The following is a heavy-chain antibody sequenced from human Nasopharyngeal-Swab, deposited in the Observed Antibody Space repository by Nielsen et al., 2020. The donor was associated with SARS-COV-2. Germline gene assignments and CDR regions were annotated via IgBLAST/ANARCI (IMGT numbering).Heavy chain of an antibody. Sequence: VRQAPGKGLEWVSVIYSGGSTYYADSVKGRSTISRDNSKNTLYLQMNSLRAEDTAVYYCARDQYGDYGDYWGQGTLVTVSS. V-gene: IGHV3-53*01. CDR3: ARDQYGDYGDY. D-gene: IGHD4-17*01. CDR2: IYSGGST. J-gene: IGHJ4*02.